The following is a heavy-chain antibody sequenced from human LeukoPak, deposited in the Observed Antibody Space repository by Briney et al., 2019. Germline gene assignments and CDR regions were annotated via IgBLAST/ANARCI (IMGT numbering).Heavy chain of an antibody. J-gene: IGHJ6*02. D-gene: IGHD3-10*01. CDR3: ARDCQMVRGASNYYYGMDV. V-gene: IGHV4-31*03. Sequence: SETLSLTCTVSGGSISSGGYYWSWIRQHPGKGLEWIGYIYYSGSTYYNPSLKSRVTISVDTSKNQFSLKLSSVTAADTAVYYCARDCQMVRGASNYYYGMDVGGQGTRVTVSS. CDR2: IYYSGST. CDR1: GGSISSGGYY.